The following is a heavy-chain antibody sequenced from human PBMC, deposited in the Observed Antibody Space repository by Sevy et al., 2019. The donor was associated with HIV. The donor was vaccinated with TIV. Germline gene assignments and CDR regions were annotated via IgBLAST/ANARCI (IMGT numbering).Heavy chain of an antibody. Sequence: GGSLRLSCVASGFTFSNSWMNWVRQAPGKGLEWVSNIGSTGPTIYYADSVKGRFTISRDNAKNSLYLQMNSLREEDTAVYYCARPGSGWFEFDSWGQGTLVTVSS. J-gene: IGHJ4*02. D-gene: IGHD6-19*01. CDR1: GFTFSNSW. CDR3: ARPGSGWFEFDS. V-gene: IGHV3-48*02. CDR2: IGSTGPTI.